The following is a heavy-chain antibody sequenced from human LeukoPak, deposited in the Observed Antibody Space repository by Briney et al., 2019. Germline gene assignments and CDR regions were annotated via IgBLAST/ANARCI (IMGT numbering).Heavy chain of an antibody. CDR3: ATGIAVAPGWFDP. D-gene: IGHD6-19*01. Sequence: SETLSLTCTVSGGSISSGSYYWSWIRQPAGKGLEWIGRIYTSGSTNYNPSLKSRVTISVDTSKNQFSLKLSSVTAADTAVYYCATGIAVAPGWFDPWGQGTLVTVSS. CDR1: GGSISSGSYY. CDR2: IYTSGST. V-gene: IGHV4-61*02. J-gene: IGHJ5*02.